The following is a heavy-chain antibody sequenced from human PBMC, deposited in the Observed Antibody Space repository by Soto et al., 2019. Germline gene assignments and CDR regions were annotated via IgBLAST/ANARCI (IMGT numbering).Heavy chain of an antibody. J-gene: IGHJ4*02. D-gene: IGHD1-7*01. Sequence: QVQLRESGPGLVKPSETLSLTCNVSGGSISPHYGNWIRQPAGRGLEWIGRVHTSGSSDYSPSLTSRVAMSVDTSKKQFSLKLNSVTAADTAVYYCAREVYTSVWNYDYWGQGILATVSS. V-gene: IGHV4-4*07. CDR3: AREVYTSVWNYDY. CDR1: GGSISPHY. CDR2: VHTSGSS.